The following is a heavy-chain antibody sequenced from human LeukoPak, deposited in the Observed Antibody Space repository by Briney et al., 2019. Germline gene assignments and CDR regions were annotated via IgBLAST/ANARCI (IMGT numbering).Heavy chain of an antibody. CDR1: GYTFTGYY. V-gene: IGHV1-2*06. CDR2: INPNSGGT. D-gene: IGHD3-10*01. J-gene: IGHJ6*03. CDR3: ARVGYYGSGNTYFMDV. Sequence: GASVKVSCKASGYTFTGYYMHWVRQAPGQGLEWMGRINPNSGGTNYAQKFQGRVTMTRDTSISTAYMELSRLRSDDTAVYYCARVGYYGSGNTYFMDVWGKGTTVTVSS.